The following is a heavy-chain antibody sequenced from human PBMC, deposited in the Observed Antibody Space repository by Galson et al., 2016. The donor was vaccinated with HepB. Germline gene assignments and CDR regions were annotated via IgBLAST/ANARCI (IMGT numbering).Heavy chain of an antibody. CDR1: GDSVSADMVA. CDR3: ARGRNSAFDY. Sequence: FAISGDSVSADMVAWNWIRQSPSRGLEWLGRTYYRSRWFSDYAESVQGRITINPDTSNNHFSLQLNSVTPDDTAIYFCARGRNSAFDYWGQGILVTVSS. D-gene: IGHD1-7*01. CDR2: TYYRSRWFS. V-gene: IGHV6-1*01. J-gene: IGHJ4*02.